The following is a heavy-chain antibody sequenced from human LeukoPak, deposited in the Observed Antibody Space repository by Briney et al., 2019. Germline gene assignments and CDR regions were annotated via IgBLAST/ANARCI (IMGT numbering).Heavy chain of an antibody. Sequence: PGGSLRLSCAASGFTFSSYSMNWVRQAPGKGLEWVSSISSSSSYIYYADSVKGRFTISRDNAKNSLYLQMNSLRAEDTAVYYCARVDDYGKTNDYWGQGTLVTVSS. CDR1: GFTFSSYS. V-gene: IGHV3-21*01. CDR2: ISSSSSYI. D-gene: IGHD4-17*01. J-gene: IGHJ4*02. CDR3: ARVDDYGKTNDY.